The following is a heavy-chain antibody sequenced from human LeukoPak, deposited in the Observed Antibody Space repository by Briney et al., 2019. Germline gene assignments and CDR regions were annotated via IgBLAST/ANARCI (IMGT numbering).Heavy chain of an antibody. Sequence: GRSLRLSCAASGFTFSSYGMHWVRQAPGKGLEWVAVIWYDGSNKYYADSVKGRFTISRDNSKNTLYLQMNSLRAEDTAVYCCVYDSSGYYRFDYWGQGTLVTVSS. D-gene: IGHD3-22*01. CDR3: VYDSSGYYRFDY. J-gene: IGHJ4*02. CDR2: IWYDGSNK. V-gene: IGHV3-33*06. CDR1: GFTFSSYG.